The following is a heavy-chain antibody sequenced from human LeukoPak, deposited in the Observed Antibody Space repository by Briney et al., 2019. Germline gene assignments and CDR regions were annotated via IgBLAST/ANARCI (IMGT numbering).Heavy chain of an antibody. V-gene: IGHV4-59*01. CDR2: IYYSGST. CDR1: GGSISSYY. CDR3: ARGLRYSSGWYQ. Sequence: PSETLSLTCTVSGGSISSYYWSWIRQPPGKGLEWIGYIYYSGSTNYNPSLKCRVTISVDTSKNQFSLKLSSVTAADTAVYYCARGLRYSSGWYQWGQGTLVTVSS. J-gene: IGHJ4*02. D-gene: IGHD6-19*01.